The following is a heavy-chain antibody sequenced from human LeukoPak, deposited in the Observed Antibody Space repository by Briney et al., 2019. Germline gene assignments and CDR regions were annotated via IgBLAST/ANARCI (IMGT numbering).Heavy chain of an antibody. J-gene: IGHJ4*02. Sequence: ASVKVSCKTSGYTFTSYGITWVRQAAGQGLEWMGWISAYSGNTNSAQKFQDRVTMTTDTSTSTAYMELRRLTSDDTAVYYCARGSRTTVLDYWGQGTLLTVSS. CDR3: ARGSRTTVLDY. V-gene: IGHV1-18*01. D-gene: IGHD4-17*01. CDR1: GYTFTSYG. CDR2: ISAYSGNT.